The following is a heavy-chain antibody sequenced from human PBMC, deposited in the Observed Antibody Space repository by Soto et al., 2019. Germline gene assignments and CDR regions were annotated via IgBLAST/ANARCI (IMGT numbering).Heavy chain of an antibody. J-gene: IGHJ4*02. V-gene: IGHV3-30-3*01. CDR1: GFTFSSYA. Sequence: GGSLRLSCGASGFTFSSYAMHGVRQAPGKGLEWVAVISYDGSNKYYADSVKGRFTISRDNSKNTLYLQMNSLRAEDTAVYYCARGGPIIFSSSPLDYWGQGTLVTVSS. CDR3: ARGGPIIFSSSPLDY. D-gene: IGHD6-6*01. CDR2: ISYDGSNK.